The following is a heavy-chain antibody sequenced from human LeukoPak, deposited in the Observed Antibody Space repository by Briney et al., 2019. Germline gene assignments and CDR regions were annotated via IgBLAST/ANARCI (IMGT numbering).Heavy chain of an antibody. CDR3: AKEEHSYGPLDY. J-gene: IGHJ4*02. D-gene: IGHD5-18*01. CDR1: GITVSSNH. Sequence: GGSLRLSCAASGITVSSNHMSWVRQAPGKGLEWVSVIFSDDRIYYADSVKGRFTVSRDNSKNTLYLQMNSLRAEDTAVYYCAKEEHSYGPLDYWGQGTLVTVSS. V-gene: IGHV3-66*01. CDR2: IFSDDRI.